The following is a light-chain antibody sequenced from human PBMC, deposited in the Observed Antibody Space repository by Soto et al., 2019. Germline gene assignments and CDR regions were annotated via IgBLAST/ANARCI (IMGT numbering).Light chain of an antibody. CDR1: QGIRND. CDR3: QQYYSFPWT. CDR2: EAS. Sequence: AILMTQSPSSLSASVGDRVTITCRASQGIRNDLAWYQQKPGKAPKLLIYEASTLQSGVPSRFSGSYSGTDFTLTISCLQSEDFATYYCQQYYSFPWTFGQGTKVDIK. V-gene: IGKV1-6*01. J-gene: IGKJ1*01.